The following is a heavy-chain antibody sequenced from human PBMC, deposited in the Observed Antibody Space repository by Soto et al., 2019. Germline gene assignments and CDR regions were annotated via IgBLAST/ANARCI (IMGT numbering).Heavy chain of an antibody. CDR2: IYSGGST. J-gene: IGHJ2*01. CDR3: ARDYKDGDWYFDL. CDR1: GFTVSSNY. V-gene: IGHV3-53*01. Sequence: EVQLVESGGGLIQPGGSLRLSCAASGFTVSSNYMSWVRQAPGKGLEWVSVIYSGGSTYYADSVKGRFTISRDNSKNTLYLQMNSLRAEDTALYYCARDYKDGDWYFDLWGRGTLVTVSS. D-gene: IGHD3-10*01.